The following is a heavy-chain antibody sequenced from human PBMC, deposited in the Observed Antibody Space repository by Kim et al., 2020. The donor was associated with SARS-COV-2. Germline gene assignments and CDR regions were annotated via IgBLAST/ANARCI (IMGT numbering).Heavy chain of an antibody. D-gene: IGHD3-22*01. CDR2: HEGSNK. V-gene: IGHV3-33*01. CDR3: AGGYDY. Sequence: HEGSNKYYADSVKGRFTISRDNSKNTLYLQMNSLRAEDTAVYYCAGGYDYWGQGTLVTVSS. J-gene: IGHJ4*02.